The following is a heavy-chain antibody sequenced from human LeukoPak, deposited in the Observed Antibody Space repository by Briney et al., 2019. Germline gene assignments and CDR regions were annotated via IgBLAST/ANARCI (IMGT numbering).Heavy chain of an antibody. J-gene: IGHJ4*02. CDR1: GFTFSSYY. D-gene: IGHD6-13*01. CDR3: VKDETGSSWYN. CDR2: IGGSGTST. Sequence: GGSLRLSCAASGFTFSSYYMSWVRQAPGKGLEWVSAIGGSGTSTYYADSVKGRFTISRDNSKNTLYLQMNSLRAEDTAVYYCVKDETGSSWYNWGQGTLVTVSS. V-gene: IGHV3-23*01.